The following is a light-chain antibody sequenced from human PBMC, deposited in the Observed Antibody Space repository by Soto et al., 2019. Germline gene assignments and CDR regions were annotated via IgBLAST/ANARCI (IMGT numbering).Light chain of an antibody. V-gene: IGKV1-5*03. CDR2: KAS. J-gene: IGKJ1*01. CDR1: QTISSW. CDR3: QQYNTYPRT. Sequence: DIQMTQSPSTLSASVGDRVTITCRASQTISSWLAWYQQKPRKAPKLLIYKASSLESGVPSRFSGSGSGTEFTLSISSLQPDDFATYHCQQYNTYPRTFGQGTKVEIK.